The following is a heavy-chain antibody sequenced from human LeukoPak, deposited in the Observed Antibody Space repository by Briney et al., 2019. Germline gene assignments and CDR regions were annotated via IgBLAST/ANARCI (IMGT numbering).Heavy chain of an antibody. CDR1: GGTFSSYA. D-gene: IGHD2-2*02. J-gene: IGHJ6*02. V-gene: IGHV1-69*13. Sequence: ASVKVSCKASGGTFSSYAISWVRQAPGQGLEWMGGIIPIFGTANYAQKFQGGVTITADESTSTAYMELSSLRSEDTAVYYCASGRYCSSTSCYTYYGMDVWGQGTTVTVSS. CDR2: IIPIFGTA. CDR3: ASGRYCSSTSCYTYYGMDV.